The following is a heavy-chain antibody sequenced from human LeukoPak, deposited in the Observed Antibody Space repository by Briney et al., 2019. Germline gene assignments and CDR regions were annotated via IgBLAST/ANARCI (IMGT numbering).Heavy chain of an antibody. CDR3: ARGGYSYGYGWFDP. CDR2: IIPIFGTA. J-gene: IGHJ5*02. D-gene: IGHD5-18*01. V-gene: IGHV1-69*13. Sequence: ASVKVSCKASGGTFSSYAISWVRQAPGQGLEWMGGIIPIFGTANYAQKFQGRVTITADESTSTAYMELSSLRSEDTAVYYCARGGYSYGYGWFDPWGQGTLVTVSS. CDR1: GGTFSSYA.